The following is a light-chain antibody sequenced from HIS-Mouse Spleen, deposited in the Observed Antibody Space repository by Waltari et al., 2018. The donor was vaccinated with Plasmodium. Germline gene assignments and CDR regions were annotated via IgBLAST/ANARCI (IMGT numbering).Light chain of an antibody. CDR2: GAS. J-gene: IGKJ2*01. CDR3: QQYNNWPPYT. Sequence: EIVMTQSPATLSVSPGERATLSCRASQSVSSNLALYPQKPGQAPRLLIYGASTRATGIPARFSGSGSGTEFTLTISSMQSEDFAVYYCQQYNNWPPYTFGQGTKLEIK. V-gene: IGKV3-15*01. CDR1: QSVSSN.